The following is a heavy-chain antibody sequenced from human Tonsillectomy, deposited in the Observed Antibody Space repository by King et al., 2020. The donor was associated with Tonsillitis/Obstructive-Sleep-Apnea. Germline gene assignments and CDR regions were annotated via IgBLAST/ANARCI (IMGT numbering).Heavy chain of an antibody. CDR3: ARVTQGINRAFDH. Sequence: QLVQSGAEVKKPGASVKVSCKACGYTFIGYFMHWVRQAPGQGLEWMGWINPNSGGSNFAQKFQGRVTLTRDTSNNTAYMELTRLTSDDTAVYYCARVTQGINRAFDHWGLGTLVTVSS. V-gene: IGHV1-2*02. CDR2: INPNSGGS. CDR1: GYTFIGYF. D-gene: IGHD4-23*01. J-gene: IGHJ4*02.